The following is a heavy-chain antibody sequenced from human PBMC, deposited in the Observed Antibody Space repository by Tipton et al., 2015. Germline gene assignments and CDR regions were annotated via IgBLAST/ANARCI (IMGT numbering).Heavy chain of an antibody. V-gene: IGHV3-11*01. D-gene: IGHD2-8*01. CDR2: ISGSGTTV. J-gene: IGHJ4*02. CDR3: ARDVVLMVSAIPYFDY. Sequence: SLRLSCVASGFTFSENYMNWLRKAPGKGLEWLSYISGSGTTVSYADSARGRFTISRDNPNKSLYLQMNSLRAEDTAIYYCARDVVLMVSAIPYFDYWGQGTLVTVSS. CDR1: GFTFSENY.